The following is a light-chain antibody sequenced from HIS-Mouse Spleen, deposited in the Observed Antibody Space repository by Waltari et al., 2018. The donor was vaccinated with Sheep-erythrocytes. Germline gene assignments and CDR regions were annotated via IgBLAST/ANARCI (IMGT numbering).Light chain of an antibody. Sequence: SYELTQPLPVSVALGQTARITCGGNHNGSEHVHWYQQKPGQAPVLVIYRDSNRPSGIPERFSGSNSGNTATLTISRAQAGDEADYYCQVWDSSTVVFGGGTKLTVL. CDR1: HNGSEH. CDR2: RDS. CDR3: QVWDSSTVV. V-gene: IGLV3-9*01. J-gene: IGLJ2*01.